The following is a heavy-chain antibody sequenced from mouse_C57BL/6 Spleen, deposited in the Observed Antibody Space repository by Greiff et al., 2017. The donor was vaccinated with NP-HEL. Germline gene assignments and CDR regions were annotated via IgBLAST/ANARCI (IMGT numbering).Heavy chain of an antibody. J-gene: IGHJ2*01. Sequence: QVHVKQPGAELVMPGASVKLSCKASGYTFTSYWMHWVKQRPGQGLEWIGEIDPSDSYTNYNQKFKGKSTLTVDKSSSTAYMQLSSLTSEDSAVYYCARKVYYGNYVFDYWGQGTTLTVSS. D-gene: IGHD2-1*01. CDR2: IDPSDSYT. V-gene: IGHV1-69*01. CDR1: GYTFTSYW. CDR3: ARKVYYGNYVFDY.